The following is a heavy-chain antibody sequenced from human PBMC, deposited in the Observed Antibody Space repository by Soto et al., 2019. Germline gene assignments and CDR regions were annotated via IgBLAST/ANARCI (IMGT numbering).Heavy chain of an antibody. CDR3: ARGLRNYYDRSGLHY. Sequence: GGALRLSCVGSEFTFSNYEMNWVRQAPGKGLEWVSYISYTGSTIYYADSVRGRFTISRDNSKNSLYLQMNSLRAEDTAVYYCARGLRNYYDRSGLHYWGQGTLVTVSS. D-gene: IGHD3-22*01. J-gene: IGHJ4*02. V-gene: IGHV3-48*03. CDR1: EFTFSNYE. CDR2: ISYTGSTI.